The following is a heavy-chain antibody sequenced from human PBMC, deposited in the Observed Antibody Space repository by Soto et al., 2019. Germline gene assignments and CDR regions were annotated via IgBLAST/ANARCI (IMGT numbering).Heavy chain of an antibody. Sequence: QVQLVQSGAEVKKPGSSVKVSCKASGGTFSSYAISWVRQAPGQGLEWMGGIIPIFGTADYAQKFQGRVTITADEPTSTGNMGLSSLRSEDTAVYYCASHYDSSGYYYRGLDYWGQGTLVTVSS. CDR3: ASHYDSSGYYYRGLDY. D-gene: IGHD3-22*01. V-gene: IGHV1-69*12. J-gene: IGHJ4*02. CDR2: IIPIFGTA. CDR1: GGTFSSYA.